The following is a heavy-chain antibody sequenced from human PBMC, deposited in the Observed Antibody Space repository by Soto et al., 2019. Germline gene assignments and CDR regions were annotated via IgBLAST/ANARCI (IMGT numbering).Heavy chain of an antibody. CDR3: ARSYPNTIFGVVPSRGLDV. D-gene: IGHD3-3*01. CDR2: IHYSGST. V-gene: IGHV4-59*01. J-gene: IGHJ6*02. CDR1: GVSISSNY. Sequence: SETLSLTCIVSGVSISSNYWSWIRQPPGQGLEWIGYIHYSGSTNFNPSLKNRVIMSVDTSKNQFSLRLSSVTAADTAVYYCARSYPNTIFGVVPSRGLDVWGQGATVTVSS.